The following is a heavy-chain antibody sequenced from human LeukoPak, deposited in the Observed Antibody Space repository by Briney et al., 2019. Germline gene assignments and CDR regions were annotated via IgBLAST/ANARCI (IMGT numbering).Heavy chain of an antibody. Sequence: GGSQRLSCAASGFTFSNSWMSWVRQAPGKGLEWVATIKPDGSAQYYVDSVKGRFTISRDNAKNSLFLQINSLRAEDTAVYYCANGGTYSSGPWGQGTLVTVSS. CDR1: GFTFSNSW. CDR3: ANGGTYSSGP. V-gene: IGHV3-7*01. J-gene: IGHJ5*02. D-gene: IGHD3-22*01. CDR2: IKPDGSAQ.